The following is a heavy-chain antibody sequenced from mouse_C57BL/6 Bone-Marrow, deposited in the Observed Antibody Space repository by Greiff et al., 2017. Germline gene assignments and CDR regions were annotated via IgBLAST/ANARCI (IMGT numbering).Heavy chain of an antibody. J-gene: IGHJ1*03. Sequence: QVQLQQPGAELVMPGASVKLSCKASGYTFTSYWMHWVKQRPGQGLEWIGEIDPSDSYTNYNQKFKGKATLTVDKSSSTAYMQLSSLTSEDSAVYYWASKVYYGYGRYVDVWGTGTTVTVSS. CDR2: IDPSDSYT. D-gene: IGHD2-2*01. CDR1: GYTFTSYW. V-gene: IGHV1-69*01. CDR3: ASKVYYGYGRYVDV.